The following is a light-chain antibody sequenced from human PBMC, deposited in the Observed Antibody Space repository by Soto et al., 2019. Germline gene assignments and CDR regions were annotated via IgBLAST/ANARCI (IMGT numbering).Light chain of an antibody. V-gene: IGKV1-5*03. CDR2: KAS. CDR1: QTISSW. CDR3: QHYNSYSEA. Sequence: DLQMTLPPATLSGYVGDRVTITCRASQTISSWLAWYQQKPGKAPKLLIYKASTLKSGVPSRFSGSGSGTEFTLTISSLQPDDFATYYCQHYNSYSEAFGQGTKVDI. J-gene: IGKJ1*01.